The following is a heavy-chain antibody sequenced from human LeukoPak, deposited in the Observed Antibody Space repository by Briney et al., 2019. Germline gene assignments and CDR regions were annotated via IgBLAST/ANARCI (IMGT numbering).Heavy chain of an antibody. CDR1: GFIFSGYG. Sequence: GRSLRLSCEASGFIFSGYGMHWVRQAPGKGLEWVSVIYSGGSTYYADSVKGRFTISRDNSKNTLYLQMNSLRAEDTAVYYCARLFKVVPAAIHTWGQGTLVTVSS. J-gene: IGHJ5*02. CDR3: ARLFKVVPAAIHT. CDR2: IYSGGST. V-gene: IGHV3-53*01. D-gene: IGHD2-2*01.